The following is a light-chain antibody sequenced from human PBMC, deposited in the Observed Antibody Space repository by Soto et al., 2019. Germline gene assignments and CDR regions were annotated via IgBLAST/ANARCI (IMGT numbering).Light chain of an antibody. CDR1: QSVSST. CDR2: GAS. Sequence: IVMPQYPDTLSVSPGERATLSWMASQSVSSTVAWYHQKPGQAPSLIIYGASNRATGIPATFSGSWSGTEFTLTISSLQSEDVAVYYCQQYKDWPPTLCQGTKVDIK. J-gene: IGKJ1*01. V-gene: IGKV3-15*01. CDR3: QQYKDWPPT.